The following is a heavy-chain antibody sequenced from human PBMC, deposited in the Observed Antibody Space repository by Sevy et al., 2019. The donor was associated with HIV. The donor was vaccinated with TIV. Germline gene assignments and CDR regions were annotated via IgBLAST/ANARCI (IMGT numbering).Heavy chain of an antibody. CDR3: AKLDYDILTGNPDY. CDR1: GFTFSRYG. J-gene: IGHJ4*02. V-gene: IGHV3-30*18. Sequence: GGSLRLSCAASGFTFSRYGMHWVRQAPGKGLEWVAVISFDGSNKYYGDSVKGRFTISRDNSKNTLYLAMSSLSAEDTAVYYCAKLDYDILTGNPDYWGQGTLVTVSS. CDR2: ISFDGSNK. D-gene: IGHD3-9*01.